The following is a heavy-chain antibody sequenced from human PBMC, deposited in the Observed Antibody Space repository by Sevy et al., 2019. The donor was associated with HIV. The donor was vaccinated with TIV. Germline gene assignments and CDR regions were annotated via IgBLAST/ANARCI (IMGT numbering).Heavy chain of an antibody. CDR2: IKKDGSEK. D-gene: IGHD3-22*01. CDR3: ARDYSTGYYFG. CDR1: GFTFSSYW. J-gene: IGHJ4*02. Sequence: GGSLRLTCAASGFTFSSYWMSWVRLAPGKGLEWVANIKKDGSEKYYVDSVKGRFSISRDNAKESLYLQMNSLRAEDTAVYYCARDYSTGYYFGWCQGTLVTVSS. V-gene: IGHV3-7*03.